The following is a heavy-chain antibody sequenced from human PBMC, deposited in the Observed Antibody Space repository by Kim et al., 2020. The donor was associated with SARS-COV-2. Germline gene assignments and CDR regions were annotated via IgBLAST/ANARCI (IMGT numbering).Heavy chain of an antibody. CDR1: GYTFTSYA. J-gene: IGHJ5*02. Sequence: ASVKVSCKASGYTFTSYAMNWVRQAPGQGLEWMGWINTNTGNPTYAQGFTGRFVFSLDTSVSTAYLQISSLKAEDTAVYYCARLHAPGVGYFAWLLVSPSWFDPWGQGTLVTVSS. CDR2: INTNTGNP. D-gene: IGHD3-9*01. V-gene: IGHV7-4-1*02. CDR3: ARLHAPGVGYFAWLLVSPSWFDP.